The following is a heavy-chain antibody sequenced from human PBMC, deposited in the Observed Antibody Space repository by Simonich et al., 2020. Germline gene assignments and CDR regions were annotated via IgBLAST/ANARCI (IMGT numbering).Heavy chain of an antibody. CDR2: KSYEGSNK. D-gene: IGHD2-21*02. CDR3: ARDGERYCGGDCYSYFDY. CDR1: GFTFSSYA. J-gene: IGHJ4*02. V-gene: IGHV3-30*07. Sequence: QVQLVESGGGVVQPGRSLRLSCAASGFTFSSYAMHWVRQAPGKGLEWVSVKSYEGSNKYYADSVKGRFTISRDNSKNTLYLQMNSLRAEDTAVYYCARDGERYCGGDCYSYFDYWGQGTLVTVSS.